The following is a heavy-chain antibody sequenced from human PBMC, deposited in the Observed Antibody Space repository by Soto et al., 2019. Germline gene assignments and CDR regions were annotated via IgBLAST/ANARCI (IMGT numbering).Heavy chain of an antibody. CDR3: AREGSYSAYNFAHGIQLWSFDF. J-gene: IGHJ4*02. CDR2: IFSSGST. D-gene: IGHD5-12*01. Sequence: SETLSLTCTVSGGSINTFYWSWVRQPAGKGLGWIGRIFSSGSTSFNPSLESRVAMSVDTSKNHFSLNLSSVTAADMAVYYCAREGSYSAYNFAHGIQLWSFDFWGQGALVTVSS. V-gene: IGHV4-4*07. CDR1: GGSINTFY.